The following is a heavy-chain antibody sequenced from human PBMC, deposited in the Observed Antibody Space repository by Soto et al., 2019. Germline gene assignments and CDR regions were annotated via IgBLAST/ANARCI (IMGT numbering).Heavy chain of an antibody. CDR3: AAMGMIDY. J-gene: IGHJ4*02. Sequence: HPGGSLRLSCAASGFTFSSYAMHWVRQAPGKGLEWVAVISYDGSNKYYADSVKGRFTISRDNSKNTLYLQMNSLRAEDTAVYYCAAMGMIDYWGQGTLVTVSS. D-gene: IGHD3-22*01. CDR2: ISYDGSNK. V-gene: IGHV3-30-3*01. CDR1: GFTFSSYA.